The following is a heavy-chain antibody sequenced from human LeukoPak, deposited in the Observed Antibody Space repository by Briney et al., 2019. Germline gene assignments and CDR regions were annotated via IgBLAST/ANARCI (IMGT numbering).Heavy chain of an antibody. J-gene: IGHJ6*02. V-gene: IGHV1-2*02. D-gene: IGHD3-10*01. CDR1: GYTFTGYY. Sequence: ASVKVSCKASGYTFTGYYMHWVRQAPGQGLEWMGWINPNSGGTNYAQKFQGRVTMTRDTSISTAYMELSRLRSEDTAVYYCARSMVRGVIQYYYYYGMDVWGQGTTVTVSS. CDR3: ARSMVRGVIQYYYYYGMDV. CDR2: INPNSGGT.